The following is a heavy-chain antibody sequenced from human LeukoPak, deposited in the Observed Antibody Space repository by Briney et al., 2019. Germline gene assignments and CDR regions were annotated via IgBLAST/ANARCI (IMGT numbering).Heavy chain of an antibody. J-gene: IGHJ4*02. V-gene: IGHV4-39*01. CDR3: ARHDYDTHFDY. CDR1: GGSISSSSYY. Sequence: SETLSLTCTVSGGSISSSSYYWGWIRQPPGKGLEWIESIYYSGSTYYNPSLKSRVTISVDTSKNQFSLKLSSVTAADTAVYYCARHDYDTHFDYWGQGTLVTVSS. D-gene: IGHD3-22*01. CDR2: IYYSGST.